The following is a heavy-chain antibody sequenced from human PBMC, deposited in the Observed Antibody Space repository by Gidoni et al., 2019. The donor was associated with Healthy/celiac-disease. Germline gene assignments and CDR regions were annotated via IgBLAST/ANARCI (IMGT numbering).Heavy chain of an antibody. CDR3: AKGSYYYGSGREDYFDY. Sequence: QVQLVESGGGVVQPGRSLRLSCAASGLTFSSYGMHWVRQAPGKGLEWVAVISYDGSNKYYADSVKGRFTISRDNSKNTLYLQMNSLRAEDTAVYYCAKGSYYYGSGREDYFDYWGQGTLVTVSS. CDR1: GLTFSSYG. V-gene: IGHV3-30*18. J-gene: IGHJ4*02. CDR2: ISYDGSNK. D-gene: IGHD3-10*01.